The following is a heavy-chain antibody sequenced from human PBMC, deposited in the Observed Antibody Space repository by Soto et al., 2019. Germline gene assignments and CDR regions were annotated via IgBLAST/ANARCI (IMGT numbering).Heavy chain of an antibody. CDR3: VGALTYEVPYYYYGMDV. CDR1: GFMFSTYL. J-gene: IGHJ6*02. CDR2: IKQGGNEK. Sequence: PGGSLRLSCEASGFMFSTYLMSRVRQAPGKGLEWVANIKQGGNEKFYVDSVKGRFTISRDNAKKSLFLQMNSPRPEDTAVYYCVGALTYEVPYYYYGMDVWGQGTTVTVSS. D-gene: IGHD3-16*01. V-gene: IGHV3-7*01.